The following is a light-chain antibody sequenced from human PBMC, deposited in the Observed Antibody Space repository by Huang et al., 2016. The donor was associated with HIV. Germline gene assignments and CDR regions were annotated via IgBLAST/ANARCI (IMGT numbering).Light chain of an antibody. J-gene: IGKJ4*01. Sequence: IVMTQSPATLSVSPGERVTVSCRANRSVSSNLAWYQQRPGQAPRLLIYGSSTRAPGIPARFSGSCSGTDFSLTISSLQSEDCALYYCQQYNNWLLSFGGGTRVDI. CDR2: GSS. CDR3: QQYNNWLLS. CDR1: RSVSSN. V-gene: IGKV3-15*01.